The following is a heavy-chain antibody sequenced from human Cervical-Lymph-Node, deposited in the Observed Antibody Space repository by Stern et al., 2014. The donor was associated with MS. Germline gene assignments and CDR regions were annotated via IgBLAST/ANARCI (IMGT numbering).Heavy chain of an antibody. CDR1: GGSISSGGYY. J-gene: IGHJ4*02. V-gene: IGHV4-31*03. CDR3: ARVSYDFWSGYYVFDY. D-gene: IGHD3-3*01. Sequence: VQLVESGPGLVKPSQTLSLTCTVSGGSISSGGYYWSWIRQHPGKGLEWIGYIYYSGSTYYNPSLKSRVTISVDTSKTQFSLKLSSVTAADTAVYYCARVSYDFWSGYYVFDYWGQGTLVTVSS. CDR2: IYYSGST.